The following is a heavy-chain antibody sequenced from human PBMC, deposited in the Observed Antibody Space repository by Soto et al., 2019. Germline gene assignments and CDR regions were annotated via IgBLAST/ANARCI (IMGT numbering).Heavy chain of an antibody. CDR3: ASSPYSTKGVCSTYYYYDIGV. D-gene: IGHD2-8*01. J-gene: IGHJ6*02. CDR2: IYYSGSP. CDR1: GGSISSGDYY. Sequence: QVQLQESGPGLVKPSQTLSLICTVSGGSISSGDYYWSWISQPPGKGLEWIGHIYYSGSPYYNPSHKSRDTISVDTSKNHISLKLSSVTASATAESYCASSPYSTKGVCSTYYYYDIGVWGQGTTVTVSS. V-gene: IGHV4-30-4*01.